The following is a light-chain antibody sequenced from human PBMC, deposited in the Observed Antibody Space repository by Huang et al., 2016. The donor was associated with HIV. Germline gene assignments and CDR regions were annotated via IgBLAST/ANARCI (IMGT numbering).Light chain of an antibody. V-gene: IGKV3D-20*01. Sequence: EIVLTQSPATLSLSPGERATLSCGASQSVSSTYLDWYQQKPRLSTRLLIYGASRRAAGIPGRFSGSGCVTDFTLTISRLEPEDFAVYYCQQYGSSSIFGGGTKVEIK. J-gene: IGKJ4*01. CDR2: GAS. CDR1: QSVSSTY. CDR3: QQYGSSSI.